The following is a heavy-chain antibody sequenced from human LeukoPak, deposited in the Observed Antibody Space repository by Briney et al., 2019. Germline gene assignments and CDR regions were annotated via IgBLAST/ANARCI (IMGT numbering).Heavy chain of an antibody. CDR3: AKRDTSGFYYFDF. D-gene: IGHD6-19*01. CDR2: IHSDGRST. J-gene: IGHJ4*02. Sequence: GGSLRLSCAASGFTFSSYWMHWVRQAPGKGLVWVSRIHSDGRSTDYADSVKGRFTISRDNSRNTLYLQINSLRAEDTAVYYCAKRDTSGFYYFDFWGQGTLVTVSS. V-gene: IGHV3-74*01. CDR1: GFTFSSYW.